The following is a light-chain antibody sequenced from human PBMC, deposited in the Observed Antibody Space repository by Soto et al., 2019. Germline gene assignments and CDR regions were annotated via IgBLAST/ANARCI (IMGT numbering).Light chain of an antibody. CDR3: QQHSHWPPWT. CDR1: ENVRTF. V-gene: IGKV3-11*01. CDR2: GAS. J-gene: IGKJ1*01. Sequence: PWERATLSCRASENVRTFVDWYQQKPGQAPRLLIYGASNRATGIPARFSGSGSGTDFTLTISNLEPEDFAVYYCQQHSHWPPWTFGQGTKVDIK.